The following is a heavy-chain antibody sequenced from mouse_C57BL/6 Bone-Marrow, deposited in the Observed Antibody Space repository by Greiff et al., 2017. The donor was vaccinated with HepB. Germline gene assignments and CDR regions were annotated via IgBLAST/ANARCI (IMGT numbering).Heavy chain of an antibody. CDR3: ARSTYYYGSSYGYFDV. Sequence: VQLQQPGAELVKPGASVKLSCKASGYTFTSYWMQWVKQRPGQGLECIGEIDPSDSYTNYNQKFKGKATLTVDTSSSTAYMQLSSLTSEDSAVYYCARSTYYYGSSYGYFDVWGTGTTVTVSS. CDR1: GYTFTSYW. V-gene: IGHV1-50*01. J-gene: IGHJ1*03. D-gene: IGHD1-1*01. CDR2: IDPSDSYT.